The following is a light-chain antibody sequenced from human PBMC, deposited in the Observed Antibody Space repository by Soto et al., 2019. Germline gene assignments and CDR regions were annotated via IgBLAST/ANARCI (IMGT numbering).Light chain of an antibody. CDR2: ANI. CDR1: SSNIGAGYD. Sequence: QSVLTQPPSVSGAPGQRVTISCTGRSSNIGAGYDVHWYQQRPGAAPKLLISANINRPSGAPDRFSGSKSGTSASLAITGLQADDEGDYYRQSYDSTLSARYVFGTGTKVTVL. V-gene: IGLV1-40*01. J-gene: IGLJ1*01. CDR3: QSYDSTLSARYV.